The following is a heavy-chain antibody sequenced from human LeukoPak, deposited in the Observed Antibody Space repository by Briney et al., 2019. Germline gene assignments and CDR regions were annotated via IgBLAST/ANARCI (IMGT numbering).Heavy chain of an antibody. CDR2: IYYSGST. J-gene: IGHJ5*02. Sequence: PSETLSLTCTVSGGSNSSYYWSWIRQPPGKGLEWIGYIYYSGSTNYNPSLKSRVTISVDTSKNQFSLKLSSVTAADTAVYYCARSVVGATTYNWFDPWGQGTLVTVSS. V-gene: IGHV4-59*01. CDR3: ARSVVGATTYNWFDP. CDR1: GGSNSSYY. D-gene: IGHD1-26*01.